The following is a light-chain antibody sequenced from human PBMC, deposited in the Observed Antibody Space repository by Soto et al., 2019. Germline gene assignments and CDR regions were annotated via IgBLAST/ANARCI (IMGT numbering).Light chain of an antibody. Sequence: QSALTQPASVSRSPGQSITIFCTGTSSDFGIFKVVSWYQQPPAKAPQLIIYEVNYRPSGVSNRFSGTNSGNTASLTISGLQAEDEADYYCCSFTSSSTYVFGTGTKVTVL. CDR3: CSFTSSSTYV. V-gene: IGLV2-14*01. J-gene: IGLJ1*01. CDR2: EVN. CDR1: SSDFGIFKV.